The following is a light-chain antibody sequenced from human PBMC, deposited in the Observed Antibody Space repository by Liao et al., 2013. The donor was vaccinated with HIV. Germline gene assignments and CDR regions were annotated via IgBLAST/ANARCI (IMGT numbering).Light chain of an antibody. CDR3: QVWDTGSDHPV. J-gene: IGLJ3*02. Sequence: SYVLTQPPSVSVAPGETARITCGGDNIGSESVHWYRQKPGQAPVLVIYYDSDRPSGIPERFSGSNSGNTATLTISRVETGDEADYYCQVWDTGSDHPVFGGGTKLAVL. CDR2: YDS. V-gene: IGLV3-21*04. CDR1: NIGSES.